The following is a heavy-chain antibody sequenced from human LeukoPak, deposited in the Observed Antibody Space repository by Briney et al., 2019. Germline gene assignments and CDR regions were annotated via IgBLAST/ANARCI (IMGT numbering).Heavy chain of an antibody. D-gene: IGHD4-23*01. V-gene: IGHV3-74*01. J-gene: IGHJ4*02. Sequence: QPGGSLRLSCAASGFTLSNYWMHWVRQSPGKGPVWVARINIDGCYTSYADSVKGRFTISRDDAKNTLYLQMSSLRAEDTAVYYCARDFDAGGTPGDDFDYWGRGTLVTVSS. CDR1: GFTLSNYW. CDR3: ARDFDAGGTPGDDFDY. CDR2: INIDGCYT.